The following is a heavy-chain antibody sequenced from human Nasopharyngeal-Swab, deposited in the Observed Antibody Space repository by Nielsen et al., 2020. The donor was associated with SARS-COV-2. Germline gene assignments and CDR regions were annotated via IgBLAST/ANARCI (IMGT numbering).Heavy chain of an antibody. Sequence: WIRQPPGKGLEWVSSISSSSYIYCADSVKGRFTISRDNAKNSLYLQMNSLRAEDTAVYYCARDEGKGRYYGSGSPTLDYWGQGTLVTVSS. V-gene: IGHV3-69-1*01. CDR3: ARDEGKGRYYGSGSPTLDY. CDR2: ISSSSYI. J-gene: IGHJ4*02. D-gene: IGHD3-10*01.